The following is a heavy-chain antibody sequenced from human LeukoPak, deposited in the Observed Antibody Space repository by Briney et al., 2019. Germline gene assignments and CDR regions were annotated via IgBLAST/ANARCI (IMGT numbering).Heavy chain of an antibody. CDR1: GGSFSGYY. V-gene: IGHV4-34*01. CDR2: INHSGST. D-gene: IGHD3-9*01. CDR3: ARGPRVLRYFDWTLSNPFDY. Sequence: SETLSLTCAVYGGSFSGYYWSWIRQPPGKGLEWIGEINHSGSTNYNPSLKSRVTISVDPSKNQFSLKLSSVTAADTAVYYCARGPRVLRYFDWTLSNPFDYWGQGTLVTVSS. J-gene: IGHJ4*02.